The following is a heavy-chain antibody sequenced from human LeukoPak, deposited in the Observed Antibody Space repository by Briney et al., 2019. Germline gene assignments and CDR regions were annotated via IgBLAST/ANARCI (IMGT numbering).Heavy chain of an antibody. D-gene: IGHD3-10*01. Sequence: SETLSLTCTVSGGSISSGSYYWSWIRQPAGKGLEWIGRIYTSGSTNYNPSLKSRVTISVDTSKNQFSLKLSSVTAADTAVYYCARLFGSWFDPWGQGTLVTVSS. CDR1: GGSISSGSYY. CDR2: IYTSGST. J-gene: IGHJ5*02. V-gene: IGHV4-61*02. CDR3: ARLFGSWFDP.